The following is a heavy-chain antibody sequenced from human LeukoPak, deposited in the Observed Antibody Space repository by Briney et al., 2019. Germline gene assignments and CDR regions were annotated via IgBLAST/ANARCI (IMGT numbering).Heavy chain of an antibody. Sequence: GGSLRLSCAASGFTVSSNYMSWVRQAPGKGLEWVSVIYSGGSTYYADSVKGRFTISRDNARKSLYLQMSSLRAEDTAVYYCATYSHWVAGDVWGQGTTVTVSS. CDR1: GFTVSSNY. V-gene: IGHV3-66*01. J-gene: IGHJ6*02. CDR2: IYSGGST. CDR3: ATYSHWVAGDV. D-gene: IGHD3-16*01.